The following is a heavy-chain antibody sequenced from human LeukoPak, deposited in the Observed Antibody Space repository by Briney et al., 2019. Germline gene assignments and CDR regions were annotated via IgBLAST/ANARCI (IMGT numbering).Heavy chain of an antibody. V-gene: IGHV2-70*11. D-gene: IGHD6-19*01. CDR3: ARIHRYSSGWDFDY. J-gene: IGHJ4*02. Sequence: ESGPALVKPTQTLTLTCTFSGFSLSTGGMCVSWIRQPPGKALEWLARIDWDDDKYYSTSLMTRLTISKDTSKNQVVLTMTIRDPVDTATYYCARIHRYSSGWDFDYWGQGTLVTVSS. CDR1: GFSLSTGGMC. CDR2: IDWDDDK.